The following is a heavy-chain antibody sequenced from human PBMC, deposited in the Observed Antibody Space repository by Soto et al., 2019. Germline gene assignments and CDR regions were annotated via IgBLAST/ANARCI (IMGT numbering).Heavy chain of an antibody. Sequence: GGSLRLSCAASGFTFSSYGMHWVRQAPGKGLEWVAVISYDGSNKYYADSVKGRFTISRDNSKNTLYLQMNSLRAEDTAVYYCAKGATIYWQRVYYGMDVWGQGTTVTVSS. V-gene: IGHV3-30*18. CDR3: AKGATIYWQRVYYGMDV. CDR2: ISYDGSNK. J-gene: IGHJ6*02. D-gene: IGHD3-3*01. CDR1: GFTFSSYG.